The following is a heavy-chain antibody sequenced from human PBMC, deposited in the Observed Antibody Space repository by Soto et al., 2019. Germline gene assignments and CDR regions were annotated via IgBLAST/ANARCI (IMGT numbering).Heavy chain of an antibody. D-gene: IGHD3-22*01. J-gene: IGHJ4*02. V-gene: IGHV1-69*13. CDR3: AREAEYDSSGYYYFY. CDR1: GGTFSSYS. Sequence: ASVKVSCKTSGGTFSSYSISWVRQAPGQGLEWMGGIIPLFGTANYAQKFQGRVTITADESTRTTYMELSSLRSEDTAVYYCAREAEYDSSGYYYFYWGQGTLVTVSS. CDR2: IIPLFGTA.